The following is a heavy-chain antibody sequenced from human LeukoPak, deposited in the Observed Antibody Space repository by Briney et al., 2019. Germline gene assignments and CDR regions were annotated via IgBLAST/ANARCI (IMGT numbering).Heavy chain of an antibody. CDR2: IYYSGST. J-gene: IGHJ5*02. Sequence: SQTLSLTCTVSGGSISSGSYYWSWIRQPPGKGLEWIGSIYYSGSTYYNPSLKSRVTISVDTSKNQFSLKLSSVTAADTAVSYCARQRDGWFDPWGQGTLVTVSS. V-gene: IGHV4-39*01. CDR1: GGSISSGSYY. CDR3: ARQRDGWFDP.